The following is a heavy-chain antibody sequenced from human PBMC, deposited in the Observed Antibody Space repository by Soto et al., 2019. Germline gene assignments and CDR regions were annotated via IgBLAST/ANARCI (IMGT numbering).Heavy chain of an antibody. V-gene: IGHV4-39*01. CDR1: GGSISSSSYY. Sequence: SETLSLTCTVSGGSISSSSYYWGWIRQPPGKGLEWIGSIYYSGSTYYNPSLKSRVTISVDTSKNQFSLKLSSVTAADTAVYYCARRGSGSYSDYWGQGTLATVSS. CDR3: ARRGSGSYSDY. J-gene: IGHJ4*02. D-gene: IGHD3-10*01. CDR2: IYYSGST.